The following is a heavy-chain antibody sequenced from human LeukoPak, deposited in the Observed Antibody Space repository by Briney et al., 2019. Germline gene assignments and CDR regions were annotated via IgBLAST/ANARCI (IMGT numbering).Heavy chain of an antibody. CDR3: ARTGPRQLIDY. Sequence: SETLSLTCTVSGYSVSSGYYWGWIRPPPGKGLEWIGSIYHSGSTYYNPSLKSRVTISVDTSKNQFSLKLSSVTAADTAVYYCARTGPRQLIDYWGQGTLVTVSS. CDR1: GYSVSSGYY. D-gene: IGHD6-19*01. CDR2: IYHSGST. V-gene: IGHV4-38-2*02. J-gene: IGHJ4*02.